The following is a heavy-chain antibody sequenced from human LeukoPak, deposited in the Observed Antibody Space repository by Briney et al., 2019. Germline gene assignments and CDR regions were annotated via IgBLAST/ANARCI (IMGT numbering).Heavy chain of an antibody. Sequence: ASVKVSCKASGYTLTSYGINWVRQAPGQGLEWMGWISAYNGNTNYAQKLQGRVTMTTDTSTSTAYMDLRSLRSVDTAVYYCARGLRYDSSGSLDYWGQGTLVTVSS. J-gene: IGHJ4*02. CDR2: ISAYNGNT. D-gene: IGHD3-22*01. CDR1: GYTLTSYG. V-gene: IGHV1-18*01. CDR3: ARGLRYDSSGSLDY.